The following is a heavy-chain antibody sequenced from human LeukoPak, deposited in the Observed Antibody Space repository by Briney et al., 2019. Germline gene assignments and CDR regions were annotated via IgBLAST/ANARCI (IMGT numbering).Heavy chain of an antibody. J-gene: IGHJ4*02. CDR1: GFTFSNYG. D-gene: IGHD4-23*01. Sequence: GGSLRLSCAASGFTFSNYGMHWVRQAPGKGLEWVAVLSYDGNNKFYADSVKGRFTISRDNSKNTLYLQMSSLRADDTAVYLCAKDLSGNSGADYWGQGTLVTVSS. CDR2: LSYDGNNK. CDR3: AKDLSGNSGADY. V-gene: IGHV3-30*18.